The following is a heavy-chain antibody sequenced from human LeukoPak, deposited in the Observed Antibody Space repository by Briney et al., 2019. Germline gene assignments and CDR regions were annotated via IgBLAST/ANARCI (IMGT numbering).Heavy chain of an antibody. D-gene: IGHD3-22*01. J-gene: IGHJ4*02. CDR3: ARETTYYYDSSGYYGPTGASYYFDY. V-gene: IGHV3-30*04. CDR1: GFTFSSYA. Sequence: GGSLRLSCAASGFTFSSYAMHWVRQAPGKGLEWVAVISYDGSNKYYADSVKGRFTISRDNSKNTLYLQMNSLRAEDTAVYYCARETTYYYDSSGYYGPTGASYYFDYWGQGTLVTVSS. CDR2: ISYDGSNK.